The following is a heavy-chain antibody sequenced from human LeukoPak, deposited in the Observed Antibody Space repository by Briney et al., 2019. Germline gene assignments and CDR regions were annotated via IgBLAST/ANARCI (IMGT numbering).Heavy chain of an antibody. V-gene: IGHV3-48*01. CDR3: ARYFAREFTIDY. Sequence: AGWSLRLSCAASGFTFSNYNMNWVRQPPGKGLQWVSYISSSSNIIYYADSVKGRFTISRDNAKNSLFLQMNSLRAEDTAVYYCARYFAREFTIDYWGQGTLVTVSS. CDR1: GFTFSNYN. D-gene: IGHD3-10*01. J-gene: IGHJ4*02. CDR2: ISSSSNII.